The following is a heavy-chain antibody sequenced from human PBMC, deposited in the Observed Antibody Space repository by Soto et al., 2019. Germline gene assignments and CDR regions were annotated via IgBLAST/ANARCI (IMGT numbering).Heavy chain of an antibody. CDR1: GYIFTNYN. V-gene: IGHV1-18*01. CDR2: ITPYNGNT. J-gene: IGHJ3*01. CDR3: ARDWFSQAFDV. Sequence: QLLQSGAEVKKPGASVKVSCKASGYIFTNYNITWVRQAPGQGLEWMGWITPYNGNTDYAQRLQGRLTMTTDISTRTAYMELRSLRSDDTAVYFCARDWFSQAFDVWGQGTMVTVSS. D-gene: IGHD3-10*01.